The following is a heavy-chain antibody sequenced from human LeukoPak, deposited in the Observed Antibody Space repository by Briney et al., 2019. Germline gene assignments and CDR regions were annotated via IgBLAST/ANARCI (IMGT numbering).Heavy chain of an antibody. Sequence: PGGSLRLSCAASGFTFSSYWMSWVRQAPGKGLEWVANIKQDGSEKHYVDSVKGRFTISRDNAKNSLYLLMNSLRAEDTAVYYCAGYYFDSGGQGAFDIWGQGTMVTVSS. V-gene: IGHV3-7*01. CDR1: GFTFSSYW. J-gene: IGHJ3*02. CDR3: AGYYFDSGGQGAFDI. CDR2: IKQDGSEK. D-gene: IGHD3-22*01.